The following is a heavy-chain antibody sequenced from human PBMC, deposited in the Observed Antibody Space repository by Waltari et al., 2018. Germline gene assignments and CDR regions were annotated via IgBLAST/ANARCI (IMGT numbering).Heavy chain of an antibody. CDR3: ARGGECGWPENFDY. CDR2: IYYSWST. J-gene: IGHJ4*02. V-gene: IGHV4-59*01. D-gene: IGHD6-19*01. Sequence: QVQLQESGPGLVKPSETLSLTCTVSGGSISSYYWSWIRQPPGKGLEWIGYIYYSWSTNYDPSLKSRVTKSVDTYKNQSARMRSSVTDADTGVYYWARGGECGWPENFDYWGQGTLVTVSS. CDR1: GGSISSYY.